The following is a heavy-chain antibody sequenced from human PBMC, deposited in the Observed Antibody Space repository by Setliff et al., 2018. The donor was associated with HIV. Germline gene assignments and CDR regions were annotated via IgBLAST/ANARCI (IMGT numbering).Heavy chain of an antibody. D-gene: IGHD3-16*01. CDR2: ISYSGST. CDR1: GGSISSSTYY. V-gene: IGHV4-39*07. J-gene: IGHJ4*02. CDR3: ARLGYVTFDFDY. Sequence: SETLSLTCTVSGGSISSSTYYWGWIRQPPGKGLEWIGTISYSGSTYYNPSLKSRVIISVDTSKKQFSLKLSSVTAADTAVYFCARLGYVTFDFDYWGQGTLVTVSS.